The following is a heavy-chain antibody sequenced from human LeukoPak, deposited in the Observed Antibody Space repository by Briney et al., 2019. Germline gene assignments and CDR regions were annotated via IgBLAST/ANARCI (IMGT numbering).Heavy chain of an antibody. CDR2: ISGSGGRT. Sequence: GSLRLSCAASGFTFSSYATSWVRQAPGKGLEWVSAISGSGGRTYYADSVKGRFTISRDNSKNTLYLQMKSLRAEDTAVYYCAKTDSSDYSYYFDYWGQGTLVTVSS. J-gene: IGHJ4*02. CDR3: AKTDSSDYSYYFDY. D-gene: IGHD3-22*01. V-gene: IGHV3-23*01. CDR1: GFTFSSYA.